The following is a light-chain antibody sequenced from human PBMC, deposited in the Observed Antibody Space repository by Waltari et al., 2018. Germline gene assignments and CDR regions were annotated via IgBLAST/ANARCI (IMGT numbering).Light chain of an antibody. CDR1: QGINSW. CDR2: GAS. CDR3: QQASGFPFT. J-gene: IGKJ4*01. Sequence: DIQMTQSPSSVSASVGDRVTITCRASQGINSWLAWYQQKPGKDSKLLIYGASSLQNGVPSRFSGRGSGTDSALTVISLQPEDLASYYCQQASGFPFTFGGGTKVE. V-gene: IGKV1-12*01.